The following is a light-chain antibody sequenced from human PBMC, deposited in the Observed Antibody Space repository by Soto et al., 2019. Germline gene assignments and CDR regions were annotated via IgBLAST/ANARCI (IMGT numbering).Light chain of an antibody. J-gene: IGKJ1*01. V-gene: IGKV3-15*01. Sequence: EIVMTQSPATLSVSPGERATLSCRASQSVSSNLAWYQQKPGQAPRLLIYGASTRATGIPARFSGSGSGTEFTLTISSLQSEDFAVYYCQQYNNWPRTFGQGNKVEI. CDR2: GAS. CDR3: QQYNNWPRT. CDR1: QSVSSN.